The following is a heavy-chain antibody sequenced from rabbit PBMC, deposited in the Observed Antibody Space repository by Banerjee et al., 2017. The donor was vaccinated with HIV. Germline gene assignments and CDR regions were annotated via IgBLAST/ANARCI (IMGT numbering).Heavy chain of an antibody. J-gene: IGHJ4*01. Sequence: QSLEESGGGLVQPGGSLKLSCKASGFDFSSYYMSWVRQAPGKGLEWIGYIDPVFGSTYYASWVNGRFTISSHNAQNTLYLQLNSLTAADTATYFCARIVVAGDSQFNLWGQGTLVTVS. CDR2: IDPVFGST. V-gene: IGHV1S7*01. CDR3: ARIVVAGDSQFNL. D-gene: IGHD4-1*01. CDR1: GFDFSSYY.